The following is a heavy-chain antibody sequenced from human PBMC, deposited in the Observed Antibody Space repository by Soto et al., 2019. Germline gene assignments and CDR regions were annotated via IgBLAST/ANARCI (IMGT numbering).Heavy chain of an antibody. J-gene: IGHJ4*02. CDR2: IRSKAYGGTT. CDR1: GFTFGDYA. V-gene: IGHV3-49*03. CDR3: TRDSTIFGVVSTFDY. Sequence: LRLSCTASGFTFGDYAMSWFRQAPGKGLEWVGFIRSKAYGGTTEYAASVKGRFTTSRDDSKSIAYLQMNSLKTEDTAVYYCTRDSTIFGVVSTFDYWGQGTLVTVSS. D-gene: IGHD3-3*01.